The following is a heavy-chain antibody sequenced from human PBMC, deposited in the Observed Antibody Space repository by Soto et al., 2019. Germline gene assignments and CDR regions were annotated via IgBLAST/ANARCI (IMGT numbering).Heavy chain of an antibody. CDR1: GFSLSTSGVG. CDR3: AHRRRRADVVAFDI. V-gene: IGHV2-5*02. J-gene: IGHJ3*02. D-gene: IGHD2-15*01. CDR2: IYWDDDK. Sequence: QITLKESGPTLVKPTQTLTLTCTFSGFSLSTSGVGVGWIRQPPGKAMEWLALIYWDDDKRYSPSPKSRLTITKDTSKNQVVLTMTNMDPVDTATYYCAHRRRRADVVAFDIWGQGTMVTVSS.